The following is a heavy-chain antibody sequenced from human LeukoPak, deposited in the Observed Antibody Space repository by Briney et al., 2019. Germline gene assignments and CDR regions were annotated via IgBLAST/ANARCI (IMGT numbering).Heavy chain of an antibody. V-gene: IGHV3-48*03. CDR2: ISRSGSTI. Sequence: GGSLGLSCAASTFTFSSYEMNWVRQAPGKGLEWISYISRSGSTIYYADSVKGRFTISRDNAKNSLYLQMNSLRAEDTAVYYCARDLGYCSSTSCYKLPHDAFDIWGQGTMVTVSS. CDR1: TFTFSSYE. CDR3: ARDLGYCSSTSCYKLPHDAFDI. J-gene: IGHJ3*02. D-gene: IGHD2-2*02.